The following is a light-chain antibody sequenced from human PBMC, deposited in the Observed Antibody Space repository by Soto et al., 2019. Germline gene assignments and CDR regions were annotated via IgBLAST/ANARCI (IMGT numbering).Light chain of an antibody. CDR2: GNN. Sequence: QPVLAQPPSVSGAPGQRVTISCTGSSSNFGSGYDVQWYQQLPGRAPKFLISGNNDRPSGLPDRFSASKSGTSASLAITGLQAEDEAAYYCQTYDTSLSAYVFGTGTKLTVL. V-gene: IGLV1-40*01. CDR1: SSNFGSGYD. CDR3: QTYDTSLSAYV. J-gene: IGLJ1*01.